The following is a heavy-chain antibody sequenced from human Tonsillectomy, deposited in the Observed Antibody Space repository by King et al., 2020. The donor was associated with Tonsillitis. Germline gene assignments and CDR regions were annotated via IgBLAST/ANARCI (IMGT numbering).Heavy chain of an antibody. CDR1: GLTFSGYW. V-gene: IGHV3-7*03. Sequence: VQLVESGGGLVPPGGSLRLSCAASGLTFSGYWMSGVRQAPGEGVEGVANINEDGSEKDYVDSVKGRFTISRDNAKNSVYLQMNSLRPEDTAVYYCARNTIGGQGTMVTVSA. D-gene: IGHD5-24*01. CDR3: ARNTI. J-gene: IGHJ3*01. CDR2: INEDGSEK.